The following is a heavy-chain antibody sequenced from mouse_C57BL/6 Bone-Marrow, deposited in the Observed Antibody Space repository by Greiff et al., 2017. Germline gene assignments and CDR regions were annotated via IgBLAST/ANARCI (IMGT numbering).Heavy chain of an antibody. V-gene: IGHV1-76*01. CDR1: GYTFTDYY. CDR2: IYPGSGNT. D-gene: IGHD3-2*02. J-gene: IGHJ2*01. Sequence: QVQLQQSGAELVRPGASVKLSCKASGYTFTDYYINWVKQRPGQGLEWIARIYPGSGNTYYNEKFKGKATLTAEKSSSTAYMQLSSLTSEDSAVYFCAREGDSSGYDFDYWGQGTTRTVSS. CDR3: AREGDSSGYDFDY.